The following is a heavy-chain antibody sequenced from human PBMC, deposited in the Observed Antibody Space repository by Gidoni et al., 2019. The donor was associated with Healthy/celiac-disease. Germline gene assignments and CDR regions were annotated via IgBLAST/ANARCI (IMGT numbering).Heavy chain of an antibody. V-gene: IGHV4-38-2*02. CDR2: IYHSGST. J-gene: IGHJ6*02. CDR1: GYSITSGYY. CDR3: ARDQRGYSNYDYYYYYGMDV. Sequence: QVQLQESGPGLVTPSETLSLTCTVSGYSITSGYYWGWTRQQPGKGLEWIGSIYHSGSTSYNPSLKSRVTISVDTSKNQFSLKRSSVTAADTAVYYCARDQRGYSNYDYYYYYGMDVWGQGTTVTVSS. D-gene: IGHD4-4*01.